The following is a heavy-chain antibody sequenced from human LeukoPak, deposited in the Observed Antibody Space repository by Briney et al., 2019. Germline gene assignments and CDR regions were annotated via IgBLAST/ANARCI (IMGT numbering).Heavy chain of an antibody. CDR1: GFTFSTYS. Sequence: GGSLRLSCTASGFTFSTYSMNWVRQAPGKGLEWVSAISGSGGSTYYADSVKGRFTISRDNSKNTLYLQMNSLRAEDTAVYYCAKPLKVGATAYFDYWGQGTLVTVSS. CDR2: ISGSGGST. CDR3: AKPLKVGATAYFDY. D-gene: IGHD1-26*01. J-gene: IGHJ4*02. V-gene: IGHV3-23*01.